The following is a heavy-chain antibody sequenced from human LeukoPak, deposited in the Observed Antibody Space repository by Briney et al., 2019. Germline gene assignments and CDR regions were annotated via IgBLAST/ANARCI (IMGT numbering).Heavy chain of an antibody. D-gene: IGHD3-22*01. CDR2: IKQDGSEK. CDR1: GFTFSSYW. J-gene: IGHJ3*02. CDR3: AREKVYYYDSSGYPDAFDI. V-gene: IGHV3-7*01. Sequence: PGGSLRLSCAASGFTFSSYWMSWVRQAPGKGLEWVANIKQDGSEKYYVDSVKGRFTISRDNAKNSLYLQMNSLRAEDTAVYYCAREKVYYYDSSGYPDAFDIWGQGTMVTVSS.